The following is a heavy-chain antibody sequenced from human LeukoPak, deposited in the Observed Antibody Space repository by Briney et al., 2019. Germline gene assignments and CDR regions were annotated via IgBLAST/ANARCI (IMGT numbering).Heavy chain of an antibody. Sequence: GGSLRLSCAASGFTFDDYTMHWVRQTPGKGLEWVSLITWDGDSTYYADSVKGRFTISRDNSKNSLYLQMNSLRTEDTALYYCAKDIGVGYCNGCLFDYWGQGTLVTVSS. CDR2: ITWDGDST. D-gene: IGHD2-15*01. CDR3: AKDIGVGYCNGCLFDY. V-gene: IGHV3-43*01. J-gene: IGHJ4*02. CDR1: GFTFDDYT.